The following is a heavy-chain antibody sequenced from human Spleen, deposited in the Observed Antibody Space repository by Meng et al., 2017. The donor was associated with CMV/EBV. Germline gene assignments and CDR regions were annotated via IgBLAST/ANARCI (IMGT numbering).Heavy chain of an antibody. V-gene: IGHV1-46*01. Sequence: ASVKVSCMASGYSFSSYYIHWVRQAPGQGLEWMGTVNPRGGDTSNAQKFQGRVTMTRDTSTSTVYMELGSLRSEDTALYYCARQDQLLFGGAFDVWGQGTMVTVSS. J-gene: IGHJ3*01. D-gene: IGHD2-21*02. CDR2: VNPRGGDT. CDR1: GYSFSSYY. CDR3: ARQDQLLFGGAFDV.